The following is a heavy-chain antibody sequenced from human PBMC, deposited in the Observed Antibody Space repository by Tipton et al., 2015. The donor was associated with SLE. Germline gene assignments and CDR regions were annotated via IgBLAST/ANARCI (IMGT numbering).Heavy chain of an antibody. V-gene: IGHV4-61*01. CDR1: GVSITSGTHY. CDR3: ARHVGVAYYYAMDV. Sequence: TLSLTCTVSGVSITSGTHYWSWLRQPPGKGLEWIGYISYTETTKYNPSLESRVIISVDTSKNQFSLRLSSVTAADTAMYYCARHVGVAYYYAMDVWGQGTTVVISS. CDR2: ISYTETT. J-gene: IGHJ6*02. D-gene: IGHD2-15*01.